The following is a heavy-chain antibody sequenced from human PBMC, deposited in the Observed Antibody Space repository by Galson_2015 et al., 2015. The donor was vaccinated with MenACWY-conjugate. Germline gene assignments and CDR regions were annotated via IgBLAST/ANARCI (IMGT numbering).Heavy chain of an antibody. V-gene: IGHV3-74*01. CDR2: INGDGSST. CDR1: GFTFSRCW. CDR3: ALFDCTNDECL. Sequence: SLRLSCAASGFTFSRCWMHWVRQAPGKGLVWVSRINGDGSSTSYADSVKGRFTISRDNAKNTLYLQMNSLRAEDTAVYYCALFDCTNDECLWGQGTLVTVSS. D-gene: IGHD2-8*01. J-gene: IGHJ4*02.